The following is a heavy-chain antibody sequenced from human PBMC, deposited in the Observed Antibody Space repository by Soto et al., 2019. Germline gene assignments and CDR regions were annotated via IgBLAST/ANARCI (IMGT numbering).Heavy chain of an antibody. CDR1: GFTFSSYA. Sequence: EVQLLESGGGLVQPGGSLRLSCAASGFTFSSYAMSWVRQAPGKGLEWVSAISGSGGNTYYADSVKGRFTISRDNSKKTLYLRVDSLGAQGKGVYYCAKGGWVTRGGAGARVDFWGQGTPVTVSS. J-gene: IGHJ4*03. CDR2: ISGSGGNT. D-gene: IGHD3-16*01. V-gene: IGHV3-23*01. CDR3: AKGGWVTRGGAGARVDF.